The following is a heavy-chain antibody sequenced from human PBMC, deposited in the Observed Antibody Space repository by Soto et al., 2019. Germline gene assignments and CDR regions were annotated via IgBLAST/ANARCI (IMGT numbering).Heavy chain of an antibody. Sequence: GGSLRLSCAASGFTFISYAMSWVRQAPGKGLEWVSVISGSGDSTNYADSVKRRFTISRDNSKNTIYLQMNGLRADDTAVYYCARDRLYGSGSYYKPTGDYWGQGTLVTVSS. D-gene: IGHD3-10*01. CDR1: GFTFISYA. V-gene: IGHV3-23*01. CDR3: ARDRLYGSGSYYKPTGDY. CDR2: ISGSGDST. J-gene: IGHJ4*02.